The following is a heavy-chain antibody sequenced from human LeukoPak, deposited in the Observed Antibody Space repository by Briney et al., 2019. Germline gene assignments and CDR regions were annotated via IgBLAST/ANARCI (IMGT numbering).Heavy chain of an antibody. CDR3: ARTYDFGRGPPGDAFDN. CDR2: IDGHSGII. CDR1: GFTFTRFG. D-gene: IGHD3-3*01. J-gene: IGHJ3*02. Sequence: GGSLSLSCAASGFTFTRFGMNWVRQAPGKGLEWVSYIDGHSGIIYYADSVQGRFTISRDNAKDSVFLQTNGLRVDDTAVYYCARTYDFGRGPPGDAFDNWGQGTLVTVPS. V-gene: IGHV3-48*01.